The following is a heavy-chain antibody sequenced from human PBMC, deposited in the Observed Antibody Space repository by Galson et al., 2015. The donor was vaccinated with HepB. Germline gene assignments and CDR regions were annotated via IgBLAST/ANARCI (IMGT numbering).Heavy chain of an antibody. J-gene: IGHJ4*02. CDR1: GFTFSSYT. D-gene: IGHD6-13*01. CDR3: ARKSGGHSSSWCTPFDY. Sequence: SLRLSCAASGFTFSSYTMHWVRQAPGKGLEWVAVISNDGSNKYYADSVKGRFAISRDSSRNTLYLQMNSLRAEDTALYYCARKSGGHSSSWCTPFDYWGQGTLVTVSS. V-gene: IGHV3-30*09. CDR2: ISNDGSNK.